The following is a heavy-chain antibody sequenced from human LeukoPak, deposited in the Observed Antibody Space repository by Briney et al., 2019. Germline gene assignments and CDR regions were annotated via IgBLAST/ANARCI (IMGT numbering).Heavy chain of an antibody. V-gene: IGHV1-2*02. CDR2: INPNSGGT. CDR3: ARDQEVSSGWYYFDY. J-gene: IGHJ4*02. Sequence: ASVKVSCKASGYTFTGYYMHWVRQAPGQGLEWMGWINPNSGGTSYAQKFQGRVTMTRDMSTSTVYMELSSLRSEDTAVYYCARDQEVSSGWYYFDYWGQGTLVTVSS. D-gene: IGHD6-19*01. CDR1: GYTFTGYY.